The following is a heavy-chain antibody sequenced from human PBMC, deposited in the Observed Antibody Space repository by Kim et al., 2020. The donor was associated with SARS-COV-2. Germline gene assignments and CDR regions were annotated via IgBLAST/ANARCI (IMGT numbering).Heavy chain of an antibody. Sequence: ASVKVSCKASGYTFTSYAMHWVRQAPGQRLEWMGWINAGNGNTKYSQKFQGRVTITRDTSASTAYMELSSLRSEDTAVYYCAREGTVVKPLDYWGQGTLVTVSS. CDR3: AREGTVVKPLDY. V-gene: IGHV1-3*01. CDR2: INAGNGNT. D-gene: IGHD2-15*01. CDR1: GYTFTSYA. J-gene: IGHJ4*02.